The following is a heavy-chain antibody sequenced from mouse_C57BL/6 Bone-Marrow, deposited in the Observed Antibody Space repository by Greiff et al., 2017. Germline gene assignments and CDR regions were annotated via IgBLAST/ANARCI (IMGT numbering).Heavy chain of an antibody. CDR3: ASAGYLLWSH. Sequence: QVQLQQPGPELVKPGASVTLSCKASGYTFTSYWMHWVKQRPGQGLEWIGNINPSNGGTNYNEKFKSKATLTVDKSSSPAYMQLGSLTSEDSAVYDCASAGYLLWSHWGQGTTLTVSS. V-gene: IGHV1-53*01. CDR1: GYTFTSYW. J-gene: IGHJ2*01. D-gene: IGHD2-1*01. CDR2: INPSNGGT.